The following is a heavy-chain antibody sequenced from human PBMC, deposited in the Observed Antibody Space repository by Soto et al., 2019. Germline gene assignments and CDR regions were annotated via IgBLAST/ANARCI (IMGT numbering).Heavy chain of an antibody. J-gene: IGHJ4*02. CDR1: GFTFSIYA. Sequence: GGSLRLSCAASGFTFSIYAMHWVRQAPGKGLEWVAVISYDGSNKYYADSVKGRFTISRDNSKNTLYLQMNSLRAEDTAVYYCARERDPYYDILTGFDYWGQGTLVTVSS. CDR3: ARERDPYYDILTGFDY. V-gene: IGHV3-30-3*01. CDR2: ISYDGSNK. D-gene: IGHD3-9*01.